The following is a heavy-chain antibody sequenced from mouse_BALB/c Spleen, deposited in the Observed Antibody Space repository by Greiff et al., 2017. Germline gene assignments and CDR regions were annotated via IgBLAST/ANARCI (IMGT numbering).Heavy chain of an antibody. D-gene: IGHD1-1*01. CDR2: IRNKANGYTT. Sequence: EVMLVESGGGLVQPGGSLRLSCATSGFTFTDYYMSWVRQPPGKALEWLGFIRNKANGYTTEYSASVKGRFTISRDNSQSILYLQMNTLRAEDSATYYCARADDYGSSFFAYWGQGTLVTVSA. CDR3: ARADDYGSSFFAY. J-gene: IGHJ3*01. CDR1: GFTFTDYY. V-gene: IGHV7-3*02.